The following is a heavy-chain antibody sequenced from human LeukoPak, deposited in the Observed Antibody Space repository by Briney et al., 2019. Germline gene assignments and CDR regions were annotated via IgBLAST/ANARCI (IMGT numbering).Heavy chain of an antibody. CDR3: ARVGAGDYYYYMDV. Sequence: PSETLSLTCTVSGGSISSGGYYWSWIRQHPGKGLEWIGYIYYSGSTYYNPSLKSRVTISVDTSKNQFSLKLSSVTAADTAVYYCARVGAGDYYYYMDVWGKGTTVTVSS. CDR2: IYYSGST. V-gene: IGHV4-31*03. CDR1: GGSISSGGYY. D-gene: IGHD3-10*01. J-gene: IGHJ6*03.